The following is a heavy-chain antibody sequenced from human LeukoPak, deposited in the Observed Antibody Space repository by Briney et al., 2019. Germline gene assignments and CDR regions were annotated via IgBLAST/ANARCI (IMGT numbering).Heavy chain of an antibody. CDR2: IYYSGRT. CDR3: VSPCSVGYLGFDM. J-gene: IGHJ3*02. D-gene: IGHD2-15*01. Sequence: SETLSLTCTVSVGSISSSSYYWGWIRHPPGKGLGWIGSIYYSGRTYYHPSLKSRVTISVETSKNRFFLKLTSVYAAEPPGCYFVSPCSVGYLGFDMWGQETIVTVSP. CDR1: VGSISSSSYY. V-gene: IGHV4-39*07.